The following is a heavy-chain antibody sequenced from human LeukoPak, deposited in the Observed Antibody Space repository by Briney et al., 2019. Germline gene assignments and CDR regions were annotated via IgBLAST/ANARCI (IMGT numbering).Heavy chain of an antibody. CDR2: IRYDGSNK. J-gene: IGHJ4*02. V-gene: IGHV3-30*02. CDR3: AKDGGSSWSYFDY. Sequence: PGGSLRLSCSASGFTFSSYGMHWVRQAPGKGLEWVAFIRYDGSNKYYADSVKGRFTISRDNSKNTLYLQMNSPRAEDTAVYYCAKDGGSSWSYFDYWGQGTLVTVSS. CDR1: GFTFSSYG. D-gene: IGHD6-13*01.